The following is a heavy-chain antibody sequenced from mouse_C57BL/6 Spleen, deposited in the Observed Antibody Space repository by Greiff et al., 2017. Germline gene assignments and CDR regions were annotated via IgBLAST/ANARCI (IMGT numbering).Heavy chain of an antibody. CDR1: GFSLTSYA. CDR3: ARNWEGMDY. V-gene: IGHV2-9-1*01. CDR2: IWPGGGT. Sequence: VKVVESGPGLVAPSQSLSITCTVSGFSLTSYAISWVRQPPGKGLEWLGVIWPGGGTNYNSALKSRLSIRKDNSKSQVFLKMNSLQTDDTARYDCARNWEGMDYWGQGTTLTVSS. J-gene: IGHJ2*01. D-gene: IGHD4-1*01.